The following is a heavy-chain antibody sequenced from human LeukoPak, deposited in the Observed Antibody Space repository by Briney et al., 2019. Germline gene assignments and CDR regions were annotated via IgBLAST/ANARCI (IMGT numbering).Heavy chain of an antibody. J-gene: IGHJ3*02. D-gene: IGHD3-22*01. Sequence: SETLSLTCTVSGGSISSSSYYWGWIRQPPGKGLEWIGSIYYSGSTYYNPCLKSRVTISVDTSKNQFSLKLSSVTAADTAAYYCARHPGYYYAFDIWGQGTMVTVSS. CDR2: IYYSGST. CDR1: GGSISSSSYY. V-gene: IGHV4-39*01. CDR3: ARHPGYYYAFDI.